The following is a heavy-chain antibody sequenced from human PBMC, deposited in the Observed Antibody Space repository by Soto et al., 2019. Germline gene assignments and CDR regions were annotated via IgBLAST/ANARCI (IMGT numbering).Heavy chain of an antibody. Sequence: ASVKVSCKASGYTFTGYYIHWVRQAPGQGLEWMGWINPNSGDTSYAQKFHGWVTMTSDTSINTAYMELNGLRSDDTAVYYCVMEDNYVTPTPQDVWGQGTTVTVSS. D-gene: IGHD4-4*01. V-gene: IGHV1-2*04. J-gene: IGHJ6*02. CDR3: VMEDNYVTPTPQDV. CDR1: GYTFTGYY. CDR2: INPNSGDT.